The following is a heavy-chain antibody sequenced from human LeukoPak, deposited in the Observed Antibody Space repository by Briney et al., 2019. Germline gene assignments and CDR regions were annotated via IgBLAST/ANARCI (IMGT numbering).Heavy chain of an antibody. CDR1: GGSFSGYY. V-gene: IGHV4-34*01. CDR2: LNHSGST. J-gene: IGHJ4*02. Sequence: SETLSLTCAVYGGSFSGYYWSWIRQPPGKGLEWIGELNHSGSTNYNPSLKSRVTISVDTSKNQFSLKLSSVTAADTAVYYCARGRDGDLDYWGQGTLVTVSS. CDR3: ARGRDGDLDY. D-gene: IGHD4-17*01.